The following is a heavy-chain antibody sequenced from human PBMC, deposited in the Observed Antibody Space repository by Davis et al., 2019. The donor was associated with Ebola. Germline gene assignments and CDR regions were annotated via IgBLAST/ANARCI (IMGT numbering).Heavy chain of an antibody. Sequence: PSETLSLTCAVYGRSFSGYYWSWIRQPPGKGLEWIGEINHSGSTNYNPSLKSRVTISVDTSKNQFSLKLSSVTAADTAVYYCARGSTSWERGDFDYWGQGTLVTVPS. V-gene: IGHV4-34*01. J-gene: IGHJ4*02. CDR1: GRSFSGYY. CDR3: ARGSTSWERGDFDY. D-gene: IGHD2-2*01. CDR2: INHSGST.